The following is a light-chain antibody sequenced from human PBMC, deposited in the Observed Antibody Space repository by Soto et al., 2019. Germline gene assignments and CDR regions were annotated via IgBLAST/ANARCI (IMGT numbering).Light chain of an antibody. J-gene: IGKJ1*01. Sequence: EIVLTQSPGTLSLSPGERATLSCRASQSVGDNYVAWYQQKPGQAPRLLIYTASRRATDIPDRFSGSGSGTDFTLTISSLDPEDFAVYYCQQYGSSPETFDQGTKVEIK. CDR3: QQYGSSPET. V-gene: IGKV3-20*01. CDR2: TAS. CDR1: QSVGDNY.